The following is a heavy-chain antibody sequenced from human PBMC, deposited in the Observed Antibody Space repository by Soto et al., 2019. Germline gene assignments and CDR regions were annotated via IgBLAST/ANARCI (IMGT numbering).Heavy chain of an antibody. Sequence: GASVKGSCKASGGTFRSYAISWVRQAPGQGVVWMGGIIPIFCTANYAQKFQGRVTITADESTSTAYMELSSLRSEDTAVYYCARDLGYCSSTSCLLEGMDVWGQGTTVTVSS. J-gene: IGHJ6*02. D-gene: IGHD2-2*01. V-gene: IGHV1-69*13. CDR3: ARDLGYCSSTSCLLEGMDV. CDR2: IIPIFCTA. CDR1: GGTFRSYA.